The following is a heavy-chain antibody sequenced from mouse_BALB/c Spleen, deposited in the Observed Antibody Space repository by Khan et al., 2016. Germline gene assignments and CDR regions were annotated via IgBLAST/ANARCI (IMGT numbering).Heavy chain of an antibody. J-gene: IGHJ2*01. Sequence: VELVESGGGLVKPGGSLKLSCAASGFTFSSYAMSWVRQTPEKRLEWVASIRTGGSTYYPDSVKGRFTISRDNARNILYLEMRSLRSEDTAMYFCAREDYGNYGDYFDYWGQGTTLTGSS. CDR2: IRTGGST. D-gene: IGHD2-1*01. CDR3: AREDYGNYGDYFDY. CDR1: GFTFSSYA. V-gene: IGHV5-6-5*01.